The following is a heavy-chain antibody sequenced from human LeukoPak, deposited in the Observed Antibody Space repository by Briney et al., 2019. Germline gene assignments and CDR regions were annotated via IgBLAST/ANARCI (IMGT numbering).Heavy chain of an antibody. CDR2: IKQDGSEE. CDR3: ARGRQWLTKGYFDY. CDR1: GFTFKNYR. J-gene: IGHJ4*02. D-gene: IGHD6-19*01. Sequence: GGSLRLSCAVSGFTFKNYRMNWVRQAPGKGLEWVANIKQDGSEEYYVDSVKGRFTISRDNAKNSLYLQMNCLRAEDTAVYYCARGRQWLTKGYFDYWGQGTLVTVSS. V-gene: IGHV3-7*05.